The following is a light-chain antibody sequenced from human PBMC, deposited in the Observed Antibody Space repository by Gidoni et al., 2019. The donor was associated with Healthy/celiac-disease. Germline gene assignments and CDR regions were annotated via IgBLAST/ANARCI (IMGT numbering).Light chain of an antibody. CDR1: QSLLHSNGYNY. J-gene: IGKJ2*01. Sequence: PSISCRSSQSLLHSNGYNYLDWYLQKPGQSPQLLIYLGSNRASGVPDRFSGSGSGTDFTLKISRVEAEDVGVYYCMQALQTPYTFXQXTKLEIK. CDR2: LGS. V-gene: IGKV2-28*01. CDR3: MQALQTPYT.